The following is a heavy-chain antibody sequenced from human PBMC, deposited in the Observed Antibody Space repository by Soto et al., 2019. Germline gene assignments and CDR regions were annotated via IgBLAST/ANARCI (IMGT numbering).Heavy chain of an antibody. CDR1: GFTFSSYA. V-gene: IGHV3-23*01. D-gene: IGHD6-19*01. Sequence: VGSLRLSGAASGFTFSSYAMSWVRQAPGKGLEWVSAISGSGGSTYYADSVKGRFTISRDNSKNTLYLQMNSLRAEDTAVYYCAKDPDSSGWYADNWFDPWGQGTLVTVSS. J-gene: IGHJ5*02. CDR2: ISGSGGST. CDR3: AKDPDSSGWYADNWFDP.